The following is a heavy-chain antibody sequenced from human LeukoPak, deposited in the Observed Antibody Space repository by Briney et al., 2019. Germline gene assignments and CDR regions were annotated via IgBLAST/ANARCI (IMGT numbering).Heavy chain of an antibody. CDR2: INPNSGGT. CDR3: ARLERPGILFLDY. D-gene: IGHD3/OR15-3a*01. V-gene: IGHV1-2*02. CDR1: GYTFTGYY. Sequence: GASVKVSCKASGYTFTGYYMHWVRQAPGQGLEWMGWINPNSGGTKYAQKFQGRVTMTRDTSITTAYLQWSSLKASDTTMYYCARLERPGILFLDYWGQGTLVTVSS. J-gene: IGHJ4*02.